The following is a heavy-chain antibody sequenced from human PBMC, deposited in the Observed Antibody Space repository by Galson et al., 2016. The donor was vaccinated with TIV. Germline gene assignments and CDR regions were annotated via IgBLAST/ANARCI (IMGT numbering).Heavy chain of an antibody. D-gene: IGHD6-19*01. CDR2: IKEDGSEK. Sequence: SLRLSCAASGFSSSTSWINWVRQAPGKGLEWLAMIKEDGSEKDYVDSVKGRFTISRDAASDSVYLQMNSPRAEDTAVYYCARGSGWTSDYWGQGTLVTVSS. V-gene: IGHV3-7*04. CDR3: ARGSGWTSDY. CDR1: GFSSSTSW. J-gene: IGHJ4*02.